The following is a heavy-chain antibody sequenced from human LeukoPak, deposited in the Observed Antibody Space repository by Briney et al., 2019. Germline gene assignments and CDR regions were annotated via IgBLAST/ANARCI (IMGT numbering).Heavy chain of an antibody. V-gene: IGHV3-7*01. J-gene: IGHJ3*02. D-gene: IGHD5-18*01. CDR3: RGIQLWARTYALDT. CDR2: IKQDGSEK. Sequence: PGGSLRLSCAASGFTFSSYWMSWVRQAPGKGLEWVANIKQDGSEKYYVDSVKGRFTISRDNAKNSLYLQMNSLRAEDTAVYYCRGIQLWARTYALDTWGQGTMVTVSS. CDR1: GFTFSSYW.